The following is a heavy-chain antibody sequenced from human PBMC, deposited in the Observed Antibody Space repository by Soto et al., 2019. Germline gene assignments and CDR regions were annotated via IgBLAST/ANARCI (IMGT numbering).Heavy chain of an antibody. J-gene: IGHJ4*02. Sequence: EVQLVESGGGLVQPEGSLRLSCAASGFTFSDHYMDWVRQAPGKGLEWVGRIKNKANSYTTEYAASVQGRSIMSRNDSKNLVFLQMIRLKTDDTAVYYWTRVRLGSSRSSDYWGQRILVTVSS. CDR1: GFTFSDHY. V-gene: IGHV3-72*01. CDR2: IKNKANSYTT. D-gene: IGHD6-19*01. CDR3: TRVRLGSSRSSDY.